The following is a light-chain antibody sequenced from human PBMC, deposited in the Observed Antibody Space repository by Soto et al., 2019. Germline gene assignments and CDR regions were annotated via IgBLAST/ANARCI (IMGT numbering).Light chain of an antibody. J-gene: IGKJ4*01. CDR3: QQYDNYPLT. CDR2: DAS. V-gene: IGKV1-5*01. Sequence: DLQMTQSPSTRSASVGDRVTITCRASQQISNWLAWYQQKPGTAPKLLISDASNLESGVSSRFSGSGSGTEFTLTISNLQPDDFATYYCQQYDNYPLTFGGGTKVDIK. CDR1: QQISNW.